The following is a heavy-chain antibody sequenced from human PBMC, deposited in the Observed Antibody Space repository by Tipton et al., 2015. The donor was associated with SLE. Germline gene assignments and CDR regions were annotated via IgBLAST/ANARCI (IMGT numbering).Heavy chain of an antibody. CDR2: IRYDSTIK. Sequence: SLRLSCVTSGFTFSDHGIHWVRQVPGKGLEWVTFIRYDSTIKSYADSVKGRFTISRDNSKNTAYLQMNSLRAEDTALYYCARRGYISGWDYWGQGTLVTVSS. CDR1: GFTFSDHG. CDR3: ARRGYISGWDY. V-gene: IGHV3-33*01. J-gene: IGHJ4*02. D-gene: IGHD6-19*01.